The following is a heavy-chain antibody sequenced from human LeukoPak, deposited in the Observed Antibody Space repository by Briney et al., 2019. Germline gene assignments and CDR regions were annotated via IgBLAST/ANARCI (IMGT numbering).Heavy chain of an antibody. J-gene: IGHJ4*02. CDR3: ARNPAGIGDY. D-gene: IGHD1-1*01. V-gene: IGHV3-48*02. Sequence: GSLRLSCVASGFTFSTYNMNWVRQAPGKGLEWVSFISSGSEIIYYADSVKGRFTVSRDNDKKSPYLQMNSLRDVDTAVYYCARNPAGIGDYLGQGTLVTVSS. CDR1: GFTFSTYN. CDR2: ISSGSEII.